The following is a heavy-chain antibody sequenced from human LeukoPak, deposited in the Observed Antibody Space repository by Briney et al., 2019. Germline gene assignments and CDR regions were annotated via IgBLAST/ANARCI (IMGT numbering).Heavy chain of an antibody. D-gene: IGHD2-2*01. J-gene: IGHJ4*02. CDR2: INHSGST. CDR1: GGSFSGYY. Sequence: SEALSLTCAVYGGSFSGYYWTWIRQPPGKGLEWIGEINHSGSTTYKPSLKSRVTISVDTSKNHFSLRLTSVTAADTAVYYCARGPCSTSCHRSWYFDYWGQGTLVTVSS. CDR3: ARGPCSTSCHRSWYFDY. V-gene: IGHV4-34*01.